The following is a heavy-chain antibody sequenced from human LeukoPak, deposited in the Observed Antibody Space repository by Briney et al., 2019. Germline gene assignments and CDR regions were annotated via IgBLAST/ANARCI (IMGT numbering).Heavy chain of an antibody. CDR3: ARAIANRYSDI. Sequence: PGGPLRLSCAASGFTFSSYSMNWVRQAQGKGLEWVSSINSSSSYIYYADSVKGRFTISRDNAKDSLYLNMNSLKAEAADLYSCARAIANRYSDIWGQGTMVTVSS. V-gene: IGHV3-21*01. CDR2: INSSSSYI. CDR1: GFTFSSYS. J-gene: IGHJ3*02. D-gene: IGHD2-15*01.